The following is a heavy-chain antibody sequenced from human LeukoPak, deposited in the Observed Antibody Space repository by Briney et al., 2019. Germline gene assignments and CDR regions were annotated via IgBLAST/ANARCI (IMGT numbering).Heavy chain of an antibody. CDR3: ARAVVVPAANPFDP. CDR2: IYYSGST. J-gene: IGHJ5*02. D-gene: IGHD2-2*01. CDR1: GGSISSYY. V-gene: IGHV4-59*01. Sequence: SETLSLTCTVSGGSISSYYWSWIRQPPGKGLEWIGYIYYSGSTNYNPSLKSRVTISVDTSKNQFSLKLSSVTAADTAVYYCARAVVVPAANPFDPWAREPWSPSPQ.